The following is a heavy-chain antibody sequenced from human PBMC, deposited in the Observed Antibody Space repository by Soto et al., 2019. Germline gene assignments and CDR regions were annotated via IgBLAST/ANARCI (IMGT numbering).Heavy chain of an antibody. CDR3: ARDGVSSTEYTWNYGTYFDY. Sequence: SETLSLTCTVSGDSISSYYWSWIRQPPGKGLEWIGYIFYSGSTNYNPSLKSRVTMSVDTSKNQFSLKLSSVTAADTAMYYCARDGVSSTEYTWNYGTYFDYWGQGALVTVSS. V-gene: IGHV4-59*01. CDR2: IFYSGST. J-gene: IGHJ4*02. D-gene: IGHD1-7*01. CDR1: GDSISSYY.